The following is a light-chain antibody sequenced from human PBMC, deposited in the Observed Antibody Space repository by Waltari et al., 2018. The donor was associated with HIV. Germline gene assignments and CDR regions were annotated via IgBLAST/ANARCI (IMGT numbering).Light chain of an antibody. CDR1: SSTIGAGYD. J-gene: IGLJ3*02. CDR3: QSYDSSLSGSV. CDR2: GNS. Sequence: QSVLTQPPSVSGAPGQRVTISCTASSSTIGAGYDVPWYQQLPGTAPKLLIYGNSNRPSGVPDRFSGSKSGTSASLAITGLQAEDEADYYCQSYDSSLSGSVFGGGTKLTVL. V-gene: IGLV1-40*01.